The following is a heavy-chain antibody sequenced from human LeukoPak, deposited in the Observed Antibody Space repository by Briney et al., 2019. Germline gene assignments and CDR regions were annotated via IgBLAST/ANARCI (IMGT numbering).Heavy chain of an antibody. D-gene: IGHD1-26*01. J-gene: IGHJ4*02. CDR1: GYTFTSYY. CDR2: INPSGGST. V-gene: IGHV1-46*01. CDR3: ARDLVGATDGIDY. Sequence: ASVKVSCKASGYTFTSYYMHWVRQAPGQGLDWMGIINPSGGSTSYAQQFQGRVTMTRDTSTSTVYMELSSLRSEDTAVYYCARDLVGATDGIDYWGQGTLVTVSS.